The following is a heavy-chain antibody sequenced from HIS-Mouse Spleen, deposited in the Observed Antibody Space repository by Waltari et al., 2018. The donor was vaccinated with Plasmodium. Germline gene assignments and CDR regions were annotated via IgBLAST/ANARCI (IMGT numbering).Heavy chain of an antibody. V-gene: IGHV1-18*01. CDR2: ISAYNGNT. Sequence: QLQLVQSGTDMKKPGASAKVSCNASGYTYTRDGINRVRQAPEQGREWMGWISAYNGNTNDAQKLQGRVTMTTDTSTSTAYMQLRSLRSDDTAVYYCARGSAGDAFDIWGQGTMVTVSS. D-gene: IGHD6-19*01. CDR1: GYTYTRDG. CDR3: ARGSAGDAFDI. J-gene: IGHJ3*02.